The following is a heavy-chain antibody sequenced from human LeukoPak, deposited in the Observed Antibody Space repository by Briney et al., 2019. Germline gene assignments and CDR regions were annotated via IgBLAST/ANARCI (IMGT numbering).Heavy chain of an antibody. CDR2: IYYSGST. CDR1: GGSISSYY. J-gene: IGHJ5*02. Sequence: SETLSLTCTVSGGSISSYYWSWIRRPPGKGLEWIGYIYYSGSTNYNPSLKSRVTISVDTSKNQFSLKLSSVTAADTAVYYCARMTTVTSIRFDPWGQGTLVTVSS. D-gene: IGHD4-17*01. CDR3: ARMTTVTSIRFDP. V-gene: IGHV4-59*01.